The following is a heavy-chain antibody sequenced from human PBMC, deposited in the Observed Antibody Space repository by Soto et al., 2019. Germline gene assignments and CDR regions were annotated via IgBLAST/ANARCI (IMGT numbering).Heavy chain of an antibody. J-gene: IGHJ6*02. Sequence: SETLSLTCTVSGGSISSSSYYWGWIRQPPGKGLEWIGSIYYSGSTYYNPSLKSRVTISVDTSKNQFSLKLSSVTAADTAVYYCARLLTMLYGMDVWGQGTTVTVSS. V-gene: IGHV4-39*01. D-gene: IGHD3-10*01. CDR3: ARLLTMLYGMDV. CDR2: IYYSGST. CDR1: GGSISSSSYY.